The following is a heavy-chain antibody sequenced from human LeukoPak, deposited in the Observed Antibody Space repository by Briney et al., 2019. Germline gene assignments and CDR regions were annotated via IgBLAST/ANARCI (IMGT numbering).Heavy chain of an antibody. CDR3: ARHEYSGSYYGLSWFDP. CDR1: GGSISSSGYY. J-gene: IGHJ5*02. D-gene: IGHD1-26*01. Sequence: SETLSLTCTVSGGSISSSGYYWGWIRQPPGKGLEWIASIYYSGSTYYNPSLKSRVTISVGTSKNQLSLKLSSLTAADTAAYYCARHEYSGSYYGLSWFDPWGQGTLVTVSS. V-gene: IGHV4-39*01. CDR2: IYYSGST.